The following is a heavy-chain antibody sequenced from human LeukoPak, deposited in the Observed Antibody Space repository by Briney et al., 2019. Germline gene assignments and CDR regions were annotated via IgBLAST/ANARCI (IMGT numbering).Heavy chain of an antibody. J-gene: IGHJ4*02. D-gene: IGHD5-24*01. V-gene: IGHV3-21*01. Sequence: PGGSLRLSCAASEFTFSSYTMSWVRQAPGKGLEWVSSISSSSTFIYYADSVKGRFTISRDNAKSSLYLQMNSLRAEDTAVYYCARDGGRRDDYWGQGTLVTVSS. CDR3: ARDGGRRDDY. CDR2: ISSSSTFI. CDR1: EFTFSSYT.